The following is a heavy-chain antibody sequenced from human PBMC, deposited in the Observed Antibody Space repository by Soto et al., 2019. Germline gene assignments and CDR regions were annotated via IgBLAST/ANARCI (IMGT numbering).Heavy chain of an antibody. Sequence: QITLKESGPTLVKPTQTLTLTCTFSGFSLSTGGVGVGWIRQPPGKALEWLALIYWDDDKRYKPSLKSRLTINKDTSKNQGVLTTTNMDPVDTATYYCAHSRCGGDCLQSYSSHYYYGMDVWGQGTTVIVSS. CDR1: GFSLSTGGVG. V-gene: IGHV2-5*02. D-gene: IGHD2-21*02. CDR3: AHSRCGGDCLQSYSSHYYYGMDV. J-gene: IGHJ6*02. CDR2: IYWDDDK.